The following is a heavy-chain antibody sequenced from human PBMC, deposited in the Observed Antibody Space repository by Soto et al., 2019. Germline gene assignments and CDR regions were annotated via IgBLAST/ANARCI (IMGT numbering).Heavy chain of an antibody. CDR2: FYFSGNT. V-gene: IGHV4-59*01. J-gene: IGHJ4*03. CDR1: GASINTYY. Sequence: PSETLSLTCAVSGASINTYYWSWIRQPPGKGLEWIGYFYFSGNTNYSPSLKSRVYMAVDSSKNQFSLNLSSVTAADTAVYYCAGEGESYFDYWGQGTLVTVSS. CDR3: AGEGESYFDY. D-gene: IGHD3-10*01.